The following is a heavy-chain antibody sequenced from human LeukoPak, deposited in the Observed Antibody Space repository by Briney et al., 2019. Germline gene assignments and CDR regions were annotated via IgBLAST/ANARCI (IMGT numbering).Heavy chain of an antibody. J-gene: IGHJ4*02. CDR2: IWYDGSNK. CDR1: GLTFSSYG. D-gene: IGHD5-12*01. V-gene: IGHV3-33*06. Sequence: PGGSLRLSCAASGLTFSSYGMHWVRQAPGKGLEWVAVIWYDGSNKYYADSVKGRFTISRDNSKNTLYLQMNSLRAEDTAVYYCAKDAGDIVATISSAVEYYFDYWGQGTLVTVSS. CDR3: AKDAGDIVATISSAVEYYFDY.